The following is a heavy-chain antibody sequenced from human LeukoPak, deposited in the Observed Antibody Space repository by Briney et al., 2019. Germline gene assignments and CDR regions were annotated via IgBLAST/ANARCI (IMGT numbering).Heavy chain of an antibody. Sequence: SETLSLTCTVSGGSISSYFCSWIRQPAGKGLEWVGRMYTSGSTNHNPSLKSRVTMSVDTSKNQFSLKLSSVTAADTAVYYCASGYSNSGSYVGWLDPWGQGTLVTVSS. D-gene: IGHD1-26*01. V-gene: IGHV4-4*07. CDR3: ASGYSNSGSYVGWLDP. CDR1: GGSISSYF. CDR2: MYTSGST. J-gene: IGHJ5*02.